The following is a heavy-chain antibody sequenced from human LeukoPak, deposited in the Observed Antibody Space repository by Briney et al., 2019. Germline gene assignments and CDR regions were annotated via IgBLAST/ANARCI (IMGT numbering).Heavy chain of an antibody. CDR2: ISSSSSYI. CDR1: GFTFSSYS. D-gene: IGHD3-10*01. CDR3: ARSGHVGSSDY. Sequence: GGSLRLSCAASGFTFSSYSMNWVRQAPGKGLEWVSSISSSSSYIYYADSVKGRFTISRDNAKNSLYLQMNSLRAEDAAVYYCARSGHVGSSDYWGQGTLVTVSS. V-gene: IGHV3-21*01. J-gene: IGHJ4*02.